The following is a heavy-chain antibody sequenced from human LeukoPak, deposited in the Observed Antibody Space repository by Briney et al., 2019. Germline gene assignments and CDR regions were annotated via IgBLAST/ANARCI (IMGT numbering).Heavy chain of an antibody. CDR2: SRSKVNSYTT. Sequence: GGSLRLSCAASGFTFSDHNIYWIRQAPGKGLEWIGRSRSKVNSYTTDYAASVRDRFTISRDESKSSVFLQMNSLKTEDTAVYYCAWGDAYCSGECFSDWGQGTLVNVSA. CDR1: GFTFSDHN. J-gene: IGHJ4*02. D-gene: IGHD2-21*01. V-gene: IGHV3-72*01. CDR3: AWGDAYCSGECFSD.